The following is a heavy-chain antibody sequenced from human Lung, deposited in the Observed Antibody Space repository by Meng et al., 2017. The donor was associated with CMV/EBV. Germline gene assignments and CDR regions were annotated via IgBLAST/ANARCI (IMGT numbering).Heavy chain of an antibody. CDR2: IIPIFGTA. CDR1: GGTFSSYA. V-gene: IGHV1-69*05. J-gene: IGHJ6*02. CDR3: ARAVDYYYYYGMDV. Sequence: SXXVSXKASGGTFSSYAISWVRQAPGQGLEWMGGIIPIFGTANYAQKFQGRVTITTDESTSTAYMELSSLRSEDTAVYYCARAVDYYYYYGMDVWGQGTXVNGAS.